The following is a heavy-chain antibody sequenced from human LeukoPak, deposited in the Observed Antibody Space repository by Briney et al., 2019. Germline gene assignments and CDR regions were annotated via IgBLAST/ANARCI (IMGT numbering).Heavy chain of an antibody. V-gene: IGHV1-2*02. CDR2: INPNSGGT. Sequence: GSVKVSCKASGYTFTGYYMHWVRQAPGQGLEWMGWINPNSGGTNYAQKFQGRVTMPRDTSISTAYMELSRLRSDDTAVYYCARDAIEYCSSTSCSGPYYYYMDVWGKGTTVTVSS. D-gene: IGHD2-2*01. CDR3: ARDAIEYCSSTSCSGPYYYYMDV. J-gene: IGHJ6*03. CDR1: GYTFTGYY.